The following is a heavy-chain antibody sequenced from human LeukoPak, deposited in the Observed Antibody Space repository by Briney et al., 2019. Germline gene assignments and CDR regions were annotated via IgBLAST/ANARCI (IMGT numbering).Heavy chain of an antibody. CDR1: GGTFSSYA. CDR2: IIPIFGTA. D-gene: IGHD5-18*01. CDR3: ACSGYSYDNFDY. J-gene: IGHJ4*02. Sequence: SVKVSCKASGGTFSSYAISWVRQAPGQGLEWMGGIIPIFGTANYAQKFQGRVTITTDESTSTAYMELSSRRSEDTAVYYCACSGYSYDNFDYWGQGTLVTASS. V-gene: IGHV1-69*05.